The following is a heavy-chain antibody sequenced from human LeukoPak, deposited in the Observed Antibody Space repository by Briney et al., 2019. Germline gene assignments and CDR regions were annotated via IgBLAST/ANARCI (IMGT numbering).Heavy chain of an antibody. CDR1: GGSISSYY. J-gene: IGHJ3*02. D-gene: IGHD3-9*01. CDR2: IYYSGST. Sequence: SETLSLTCTVSGGSISSYYWSWIRQPPGKGLEFIGYIYYSGSTTYNPSLKSRVTISVDTSKNQFSLKLTSVTAADTAVYYCARGFDAHNAFDIWGQGTMVTVSS. V-gene: IGHV4-59*08. CDR3: ARGFDAHNAFDI.